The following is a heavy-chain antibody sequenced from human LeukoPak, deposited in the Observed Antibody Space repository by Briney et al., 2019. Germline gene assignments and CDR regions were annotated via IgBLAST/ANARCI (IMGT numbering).Heavy chain of an antibody. CDR3: AGGMAIISANAFDV. J-gene: IGHJ3*01. V-gene: IGHV4-39*01. CDR1: GGSVSSSSFY. D-gene: IGHD5-24*01. Sequence: SETLSLTCTVSGGSVSSSSFYWAWIRQPPGKGLEWLGSLYYGGTAYYNSSLGNRVTMSDDTSKNQFSLKLTSVTAADTAMYFCAGGMAIISANAFDVWVQESKVTVSS. CDR2: LYYGGTA.